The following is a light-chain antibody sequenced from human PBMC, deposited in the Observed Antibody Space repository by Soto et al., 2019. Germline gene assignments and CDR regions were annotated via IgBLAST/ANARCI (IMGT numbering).Light chain of an antibody. J-gene: IGLJ3*02. Sequence: QSALTQPPSASGSPGQSVTISCTGTKSDIGVYDFVSWYQHHPGKAPRLIIYEVVQRPSGVPDRFSGSKSGNTASLTVSGLQAADEADYYCATRDNSLSRWVFGGGTKLTVL. CDR1: KSDIGVYDF. V-gene: IGLV2-8*01. CDR3: ATRDNSLSRWV. CDR2: EVV.